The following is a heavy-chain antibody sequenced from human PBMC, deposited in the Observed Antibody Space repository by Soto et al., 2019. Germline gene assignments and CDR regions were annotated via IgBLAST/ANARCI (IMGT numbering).Heavy chain of an antibody. Sequence: QVQLVQSGAEVKKPGASVKVSCKASGYTFSRSGISWVRQAPGQGLEWMGWINGYNGNTNYTQKMQGRITMTTDTPTSTAYMELRSLRSDDPAVYYCARMGDVPYYYYGMAVWGQGTTVIVSS. CDR3: ARMGDVPYYYYGMAV. V-gene: IGHV1-18*01. CDR2: INGYNGNT. D-gene: IGHD3-16*01. J-gene: IGHJ6*02. CDR1: GYTFSRSG.